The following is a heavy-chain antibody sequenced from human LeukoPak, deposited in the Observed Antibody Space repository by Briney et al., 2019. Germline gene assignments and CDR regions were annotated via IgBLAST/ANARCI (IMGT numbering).Heavy chain of an antibody. Sequence: GASVKVSCKASGYTFTGYYMHWVRLAPGQGLEWMGWINPNSGGTNYAQKFQGRVTMTRDTSISTAYMELTRLKSDDTAVYYCARGFDYYYYGMDVWGQGTTVTVS. V-gene: IGHV1-2*02. CDR3: ARGFDYYYYGMDV. J-gene: IGHJ6*02. CDR1: GYTFTGYY. CDR2: INPNSGGT.